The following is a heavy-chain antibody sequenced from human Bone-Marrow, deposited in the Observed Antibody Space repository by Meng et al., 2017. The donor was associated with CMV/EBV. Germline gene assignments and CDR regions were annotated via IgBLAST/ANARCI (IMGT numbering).Heavy chain of an antibody. CDR3: ARDFNWNNGYGMDV. J-gene: IGHJ6*02. CDR1: GCTFSSYE. Sequence: GESLMISCASSGCTFSSYEMNWVRQAPGKGLEWVSYISSSSSTIYYADSVKGRFTISSDNAKNSLYLQMNSLRAEDTAVYYCARDFNWNNGYGMDVWGQGATVTVSS. CDR2: ISSSSSTI. V-gene: IGHV3-48*03. D-gene: IGHD1/OR15-1a*01.